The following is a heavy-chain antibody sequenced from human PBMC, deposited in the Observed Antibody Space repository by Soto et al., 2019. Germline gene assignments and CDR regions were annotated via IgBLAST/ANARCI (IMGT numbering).Heavy chain of an antibody. J-gene: IGHJ6*02. D-gene: IGHD1-1*01. Sequence: PGESLKISCKGSGYSFTSYWISWVRQMPGKGLKRMGRIDPSDSYTNYSPSFQGHVTISADKSISTAYLQWSSLKASDTAMYYCARRITFFGNSIQLLNTPLHYYYGMDVWGQGTTVTVSS. V-gene: IGHV5-10-1*01. CDR2: IDPSDSYT. CDR3: ARRITFFGNSIQLLNTPLHYYYGMDV. CDR1: GYSFTSYW.